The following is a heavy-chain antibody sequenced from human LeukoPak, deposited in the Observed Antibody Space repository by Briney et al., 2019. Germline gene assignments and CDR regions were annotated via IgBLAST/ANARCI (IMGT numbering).Heavy chain of an antibody. CDR1: GGTFSSYA. D-gene: IGHD3-10*01. J-gene: IGHJ5*02. CDR2: IIPIFGTA. V-gene: IGHV1-69*13. CDR3: ARDSFGVRGWFDP. Sequence: SVTVSCKASGGTFSSYAISWMRQAPGQGLEWMGGIIPIFGTANYAQKFQGRVTITADESTSTAYMELSSLRSEDTAVYYCARDSFGVRGWFDPWGQGTLVTVSS.